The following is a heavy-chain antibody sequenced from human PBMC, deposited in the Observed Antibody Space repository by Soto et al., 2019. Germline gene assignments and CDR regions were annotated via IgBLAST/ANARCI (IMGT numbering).Heavy chain of an antibody. Sequence: GGSLRLSCAASGFTFSSYAMSWVRQAPGKGLEWVSAISGSGGSTYYADSVKGRFTISRDNSKNTLYLQMNSLRAEDTAVYYCAKDRGVIVVVPAAGYYMDVWGKGTTVTVSS. CDR2: ISGSGGST. CDR3: AKDRGVIVVVPAAGYYMDV. J-gene: IGHJ6*03. CDR1: GFTFSSYA. D-gene: IGHD2-2*01. V-gene: IGHV3-23*01.